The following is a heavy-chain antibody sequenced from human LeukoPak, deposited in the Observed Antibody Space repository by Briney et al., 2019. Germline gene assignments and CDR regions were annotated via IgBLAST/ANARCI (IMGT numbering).Heavy chain of an antibody. V-gene: IGHV1-2*02. Sequence: ASVKVSCKSSGFTFTDHYIHWVGQGPGQGLEWMGYIGPHSTFTSSPQEFQGRVTMTRDASMSTAYMELTRLTSDDTAVYYCVREGEGPLSKDFDYWGQGTLVTVSS. D-gene: IGHD2/OR15-2a*01. CDR2: IGPHSTFT. CDR1: GFTFTDHY. J-gene: IGHJ4*02. CDR3: VREGEGPLSKDFDY.